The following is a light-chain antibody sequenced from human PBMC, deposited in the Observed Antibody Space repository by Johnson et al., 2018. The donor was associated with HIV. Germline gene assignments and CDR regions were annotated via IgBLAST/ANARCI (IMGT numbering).Light chain of an antibody. J-gene: IGLJ1*01. CDR2: DNN. V-gene: IGLV1-51*01. CDR1: NSNIGNNY. CDR3: GTWDSSLRNGF. Sequence: QSVLTQPPSVSAAPGQKVTISCSGSNSNIGNNYVSWYQQLPGTAPKLLIYDNNKRPSGIPDRFSGSKSGTSATLGITGLQTGDEADYYCGTWDSSLRNGFFGTGTKGTVL.